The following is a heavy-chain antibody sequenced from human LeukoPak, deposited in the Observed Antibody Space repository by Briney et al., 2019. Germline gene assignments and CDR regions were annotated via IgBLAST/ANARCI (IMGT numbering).Heavy chain of an antibody. Sequence: GGPLRLSCAASGFTFSSYWMPWVRQAPGKGLMWVSRINSEGSSTNYAHSVKGRFTISRDNAKNTPYLQMKSRRAEDTAGYYCARDFRAGCFDYWGQGTLVTVSS. J-gene: IGHJ4*02. CDR1: GFTFSSYW. CDR2: INSEGSST. V-gene: IGHV3-74*01. CDR3: ARDFRAGCFDY.